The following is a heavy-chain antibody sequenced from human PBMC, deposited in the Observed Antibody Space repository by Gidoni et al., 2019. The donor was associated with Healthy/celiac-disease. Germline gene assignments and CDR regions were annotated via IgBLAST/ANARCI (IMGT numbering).Heavy chain of an antibody. CDR2: IYHSGST. CDR3: ARLPLTYYYDSSSSGGDY. J-gene: IGHJ4*02. D-gene: IGHD3-22*01. CDR1: GYSTSSGYY. V-gene: IGHV4-38-2*01. Sequence: QVQLQESGPGLVKPSETLSLTCAVSGYSTSSGYYWGWIRQPPGKGLEWIGSIYHSGSTYYNPSLKSRVTISVETSKNQFSLKLSSVTAADTAVYYCARLPLTYYYDSSSSGGDYWGQGTLVTVSS.